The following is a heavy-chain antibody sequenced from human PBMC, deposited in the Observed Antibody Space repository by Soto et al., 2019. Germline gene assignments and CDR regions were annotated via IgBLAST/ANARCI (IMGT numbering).Heavy chain of an antibody. D-gene: IGHD3-16*01. V-gene: IGHV1-18*01. J-gene: IGHJ6*02. Sequence: QVQLVQSGDEVKKPGASVKVSCKASGYIFVNYGIAWVRQAPRQGLEWMGWISPYTGNTHSASKVQGRLTMTTDTSTSTAYMHLGSMTSADTAVYYCVMVDNYVTPTPQHVWGQGTTVTVSS. CDR2: ISPYTGNT. CDR1: GYIFVNYG. CDR3: VMVDNYVTPTPQHV.